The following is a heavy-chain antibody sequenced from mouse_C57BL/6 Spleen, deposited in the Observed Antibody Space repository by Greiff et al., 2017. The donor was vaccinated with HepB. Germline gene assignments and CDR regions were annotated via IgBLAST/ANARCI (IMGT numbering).Heavy chain of an antibody. Sequence: EVKLEESGEGLVKPGGSLKLSCAASGFTFSSYAMSWVRQTPEKRLEWVAYISSGGDYIYYADTVKGRFTISKYNARNTLYLQMSSLKSEDTAMYYCTTCYSDYFDYWGQGTTLTVSS. CDR3: TTCYSDYFDY. V-gene: IGHV5-9-1*02. CDR2: ISSGGDYI. D-gene: IGHD1-1*01. J-gene: IGHJ2*01. CDR1: GFTFSSYA.